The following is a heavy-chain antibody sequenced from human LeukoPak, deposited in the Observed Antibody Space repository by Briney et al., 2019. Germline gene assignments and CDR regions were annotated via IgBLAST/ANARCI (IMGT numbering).Heavy chain of an antibody. CDR3: AKDRPQIAARRGLVDY. Sequence: GGSLRLSCAASGFTFSNYNMSWVRQAPGKGLEWVSYISSSSTNIYYTDSVNGRFIISGDNANNTPYLQKNSRRAEDTVVYYCAKDRPQIAARRGLVDYWGQGTLVTVSP. J-gene: IGHJ4*02. V-gene: IGHV3-21*01. CDR2: ISSSSTNI. D-gene: IGHD6-6*01. CDR1: GFTFSNYN.